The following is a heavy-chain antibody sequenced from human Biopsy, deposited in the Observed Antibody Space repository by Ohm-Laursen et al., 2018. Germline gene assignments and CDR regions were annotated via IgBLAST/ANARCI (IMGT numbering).Heavy chain of an antibody. CDR3: AAKLTGYFHH. V-gene: IGHV1-69*06. CDR2: NIPILGTG. J-gene: IGHJ1*01. Sequence: EASVKVSCKALGGTFSNYGVNWVRQAPGQGLEWLGGNIPILGTGNYAQKFQDRVTVAADTSTSTATMELRSLRSDDTAVYYCAAKLTGYFHHWGQGTLVTVSS. CDR1: GGTFSNYG. D-gene: IGHD3-9*01.